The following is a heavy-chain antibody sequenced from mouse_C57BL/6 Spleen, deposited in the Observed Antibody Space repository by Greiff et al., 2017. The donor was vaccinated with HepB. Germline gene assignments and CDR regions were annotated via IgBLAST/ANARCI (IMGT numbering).Heavy chain of an antibody. Sequence: EVKLMESGGGLVQPGGSLSLSCAASGFTFTDYYMSWVRQPPGKALEWLGFIRNKANGYTTEYSASVKGRFTISRDNSQSILYLQMNALRAEDSATYYCARFGRGLDYWGQGTTLTVSS. D-gene: IGHD1-1*01. CDR1: GFTFTDYY. V-gene: IGHV7-3*01. J-gene: IGHJ2*01. CDR3: ARFGRGLDY. CDR2: IRNKANGYTT.